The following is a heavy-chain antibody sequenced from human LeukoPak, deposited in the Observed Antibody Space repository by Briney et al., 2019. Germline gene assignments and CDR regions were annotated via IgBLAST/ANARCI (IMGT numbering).Heavy chain of an antibody. D-gene: IGHD1-26*01. CDR1: GFTFSSHW. CDR3: ARDSLVGPTTFDS. J-gene: IGHJ4*02. V-gene: IGHV3-74*01. CDR2: IKPDGSTT. Sequence: GGSLRLSCAASGFTFSSHWMHWVRQAPGTGLVRVSRIKPDGSTTTYADSVKGRFTISRDNAKNTLYLQMNSLRAEDTALYYCARDSLVGPTTFDSWGQRILVTVSS.